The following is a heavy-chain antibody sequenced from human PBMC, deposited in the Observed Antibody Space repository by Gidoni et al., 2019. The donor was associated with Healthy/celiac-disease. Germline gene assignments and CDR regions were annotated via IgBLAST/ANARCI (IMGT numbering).Heavy chain of an antibody. D-gene: IGHD3-10*01. Sequence: QLQLPESGPELVKPSETLSLTCPVSGGSLSSRSYYWGWIRQPPGKGLEWIGSIYYSGSTYYNPSLKSRVTISVDTSKNQFSLKLSSVTAADTAVYYCARASGVRGVIITAIDYWGQGTLVTVSS. V-gene: IGHV4-39*07. CDR2: IYYSGST. J-gene: IGHJ4*02. CDR3: ARASGVRGVIITAIDY. CDR1: GGSLSSRSYY.